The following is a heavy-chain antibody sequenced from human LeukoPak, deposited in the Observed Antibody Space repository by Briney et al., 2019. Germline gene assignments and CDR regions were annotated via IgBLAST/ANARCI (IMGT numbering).Heavy chain of an antibody. D-gene: IGHD3-10*01. V-gene: IGHV3-48*01. Sequence: GGSLRLSCAASGFTFSNYGMNWVRHAPGKGLEWVSYISSGSSTKFYADSVKGRYTISRDNDKNSLYLQMNRARAEDTAVYYCARTRASSGGENYSGERALVTVS. CDR3: ARTRASSGGENY. CDR1: GFTFSNYG. J-gene: IGHJ4*02. CDR2: ISSGSSTK.